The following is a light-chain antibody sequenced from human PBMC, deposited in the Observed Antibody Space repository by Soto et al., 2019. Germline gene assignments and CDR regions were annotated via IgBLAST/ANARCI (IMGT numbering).Light chain of an antibody. CDR3: IQDLKTLP. CDR1: QSLLHSNGNNY. V-gene: IGKV2-28*01. CDR2: LGS. J-gene: IGKJ5*01. Sequence: DAVLTQSPLSLPVTPGEPASISCRSSQSLLHSNGNNYLDWYLQKPGQSPRLLIYLGSNRHSGLPHRFGGSGSGTDFTLKISRVEAEYVGVHYGIQDLKTLPSGQLTPPEIK.